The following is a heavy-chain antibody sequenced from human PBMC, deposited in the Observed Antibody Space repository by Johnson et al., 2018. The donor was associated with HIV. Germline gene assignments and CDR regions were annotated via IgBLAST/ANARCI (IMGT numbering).Heavy chain of an antibody. J-gene: IGHJ3*02. V-gene: IGHV3-20*04. Sequence: VQLVESGGGLAQPGGSLRLSCAASGITVSSNYMSWVRQAPGKGLEWVSGINWNGGSTNYADSVKGRFTISRDNAKNSLYLQMNSLRAEDTAVYYCAKEKRSDYDYDAFDIWGQGTMVTVSS. CDR2: INWNGGST. CDR3: AKEKRSDYDYDAFDI. D-gene: IGHD5-12*01. CDR1: GITVSSNY.